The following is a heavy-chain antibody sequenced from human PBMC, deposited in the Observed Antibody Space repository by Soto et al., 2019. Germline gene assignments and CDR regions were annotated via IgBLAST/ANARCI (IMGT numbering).Heavy chain of an antibody. CDR3: ARDPYRTSGWYTPYYYYGMDG. V-gene: IGHV1-2*04. CDR1: GYTFTGYY. Sequence: ASVKVSFKASGYTFTGYYMHWVRQAPGQGLEWMGWINPNSGGTNYAQKFQGWVTMTRDTSISTAYMELSRLRSDDTAVYYCARDPYRTSGWYTPYYYYGMDGWGQGTTVTVSS. D-gene: IGHD6-19*01. CDR2: INPNSGGT. J-gene: IGHJ6*02.